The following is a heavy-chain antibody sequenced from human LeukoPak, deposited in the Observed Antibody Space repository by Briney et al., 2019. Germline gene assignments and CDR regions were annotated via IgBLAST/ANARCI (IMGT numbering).Heavy chain of an antibody. J-gene: IGHJ4*02. V-gene: IGHV4-59*01. Sequence: SETLSLTCTVSGGSISSYYWNWIRQPPGKGLERIGYIYYSGSTNYNPSLKSRVTISVDTSKNQFSLKVSSVTPADTAVYYCARAHQWELPSLGPHFDYWGQGALVTVSS. CDR1: GGSISSYY. CDR2: IYYSGST. D-gene: IGHD1-26*01. CDR3: ARAHQWELPSLGPHFDY.